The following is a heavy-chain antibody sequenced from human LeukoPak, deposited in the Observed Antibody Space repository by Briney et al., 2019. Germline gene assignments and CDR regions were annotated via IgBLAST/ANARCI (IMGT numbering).Heavy chain of an antibody. D-gene: IGHD6-19*01. CDR3: TTERVYSSGWLGGEYYYYYYGMDV. V-gene: IGHV3-15*01. J-gene: IGHJ6*04. CDR2: IKSKTDGGTT. Sequence: GGSLRLSCAASGFTFSNAWMSWVRQAPGKGLEWVGRIKSKTDGGTTDYAAPVKGRFTISRDDSKNTLYLQMNSLKTEDTAVYYCTTERVYSSGWLGGEYYYYYYGMDVWGKGTTVTVSS. CDR1: GFTFSNAW.